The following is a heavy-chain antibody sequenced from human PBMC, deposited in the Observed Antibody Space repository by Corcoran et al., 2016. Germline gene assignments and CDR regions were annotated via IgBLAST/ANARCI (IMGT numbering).Heavy chain of an antibody. V-gene: IGHV1-69*01. CDR3: ARDGYSYGYTKNWFDP. CDR1: GGTFSSYA. J-gene: IGHJ5*02. Sequence: QVQLVQSGAEVKKPGSSVKVSCKASGGTFSSYAISWVRQAPGHGLEWMGGIIPILGTANYAQKFQGRVTITADESTSTAYMELSRLRSEDTAVYYCARDGYSYGYTKNWFDPWGQGTLVTVSS. CDR2: IIPILGTA. D-gene: IGHD5-18*01.